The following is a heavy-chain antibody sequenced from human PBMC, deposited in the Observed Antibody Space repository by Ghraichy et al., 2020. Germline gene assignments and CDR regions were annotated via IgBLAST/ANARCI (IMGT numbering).Heavy chain of an antibody. Sequence: SETLSLTCAVYGGSFSGYYWSWIRQPPGKGLEWIGEINHSGSTNYNPSLKSRVTISVDTSKNQFSLKLSSVTAADTAVYYCARGVVPAAIGHWFDPWGQGTLVTVSS. CDR1: GGSFSGYY. V-gene: IGHV4-34*01. CDR3: ARGVVPAAIGHWFDP. J-gene: IGHJ5*02. D-gene: IGHD2-2*01. CDR2: INHSGST.